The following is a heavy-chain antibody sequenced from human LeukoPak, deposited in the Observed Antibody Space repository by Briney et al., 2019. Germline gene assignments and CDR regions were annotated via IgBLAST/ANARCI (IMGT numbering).Heavy chain of an antibody. CDR3: ARDQITIFGVVIPFDP. J-gene: IGHJ5*02. D-gene: IGHD3-3*01. CDR1: GGSISSYY. CDR2: IYTSGST. V-gene: IGHV4-4*07. Sequence: SETLSLTCTVSGGSISSYYWSWIRQPAGKGLEWIGRIYTSGSTNYNPSLKSRVTMSVDTSKNQFSLKLSSVTAADTAVYYCARDQITIFGVVIPFDPWGQGTLVTVSS.